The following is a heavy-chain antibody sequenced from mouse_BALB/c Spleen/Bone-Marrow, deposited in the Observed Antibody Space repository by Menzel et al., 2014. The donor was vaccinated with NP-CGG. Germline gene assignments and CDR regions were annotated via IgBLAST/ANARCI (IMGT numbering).Heavy chain of an antibody. J-gene: IGHJ3*01. Sequence: EVQGVESGGGLVQPGESLKLSCESNEYEFPSHDMSWVRKTPEKRLELVAAINSDGGSTYYPDTMERRFIISRDNSKKTLYLQRSSLRSEDTAFYYCAKHGDYDGCSLFAYWGQGTLVTVSA. CDR1: EYEFPSHD. V-gene: IGHV5-2*01. CDR3: AKHGDYDGCSLFAY. D-gene: IGHD1-1*01. CDR2: INSDGGST.